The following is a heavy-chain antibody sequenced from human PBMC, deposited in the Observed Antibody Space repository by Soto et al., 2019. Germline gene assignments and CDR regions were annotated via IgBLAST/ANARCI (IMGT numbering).Heavy chain of an antibody. CDR2: MSHNSGNQ. CDR3: ARAEFGELDYYYCYYGMGV. CDR1: RYTLTSYD. V-gene: IGHV1-8*01. Sequence: ASLGVSGEDSRYTLTSYDINRARWATGQGPEWMGRMSHNSGNQGYAQKSHSRVTMTRNSSISTAYVELSSRGSENTAVYYCARAEFGELDYYYCYYGMGVWGQGTKVTVS. D-gene: IGHD3-10*01. J-gene: IGHJ6*02.